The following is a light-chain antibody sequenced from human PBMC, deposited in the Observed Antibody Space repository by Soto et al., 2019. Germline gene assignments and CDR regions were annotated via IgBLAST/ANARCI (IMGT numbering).Light chain of an antibody. CDR2: DAS. J-gene: IGKJ4*01. Sequence: EIVLTQSPVTLSLSPGERATLSCRASQSVRSYLAWYQQKPGQAPRLLIYDASKRATGIPARFSGSGSGTDFTLIISSLESQDFAVYYCQQRSNGGTFGGGTKVEIK. CDR3: QQRSNGGT. V-gene: IGKV3-11*01. CDR1: QSVRSY.